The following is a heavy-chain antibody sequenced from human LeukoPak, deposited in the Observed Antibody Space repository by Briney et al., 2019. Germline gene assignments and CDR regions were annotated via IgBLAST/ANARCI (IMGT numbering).Heavy chain of an antibody. CDR2: IRGSGGSA. D-gene: IGHD6-19*01. J-gene: IGHJ4*02. V-gene: IGHV3-23*01. CDR1: GFTFSSYA. Sequence: GGSLRLPCAASGFTFSSYAMNWVRQAPGKGLEWVSTIRGSGGSAYYADSVEGRFTISRDNSKNTLYLQISSLRAEDTAVYYCARDAISGWYGKYFDYWGQGTLVTGSS. CDR3: ARDAISGWYGKYFDY.